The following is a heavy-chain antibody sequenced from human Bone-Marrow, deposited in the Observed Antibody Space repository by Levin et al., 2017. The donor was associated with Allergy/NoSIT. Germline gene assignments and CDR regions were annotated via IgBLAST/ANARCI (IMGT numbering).Heavy chain of an antibody. Sequence: GGSLRLSCAASGFTFSRFAMSWVRQAPGKGLEWVADISYDGNKKYYADSVQGRFSISRDNSKNTQYLQMNSLRGGDTAVYYCARAKATGNYFNYWGQGTLVTVSS. J-gene: IGHJ4*02. V-gene: IGHV3-30-3*01. CDR1: GFTFSRFA. D-gene: IGHD1-1*01. CDR2: ISYDGNKK. CDR3: ARAKATGNYFNY.